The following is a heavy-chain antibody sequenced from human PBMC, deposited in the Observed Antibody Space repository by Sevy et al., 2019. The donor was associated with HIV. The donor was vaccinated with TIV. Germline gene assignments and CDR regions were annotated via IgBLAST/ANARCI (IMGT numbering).Heavy chain of an antibody. CDR1: GFSVSDNY. Sequence: GGSLRLSCAASGFSVSDNYMSWVRQTPGKRLEWVSVIYIGDSTLYADSVKGRFTISRDNSKNTLFLQMNSLRDEDTAVYYCASGLLRYFFDYWGQGTLVTVSS. CDR2: IYIGDST. J-gene: IGHJ4*02. CDR3: ASGLLRYFFDY. V-gene: IGHV3-53*01. D-gene: IGHD3-22*01.